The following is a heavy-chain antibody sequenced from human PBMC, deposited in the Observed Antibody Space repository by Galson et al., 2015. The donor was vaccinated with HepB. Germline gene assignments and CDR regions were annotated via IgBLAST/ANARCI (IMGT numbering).Heavy chain of an antibody. CDR2: INPYYGNT. V-gene: IGHV1-18*04. D-gene: IGHD3-10*01. CDR3: ATGSITMVRGTNVYFDY. Sequence: SVKVSCKASTYTFTNYGINWLRQAPGQGLEWMGWINPYYGNTDYAHNFQGRLSLTTHTSTSTVYMELRSLRSDDTAVYYCATGSITMVRGTNVYFDYWGQGTLVTVSS. J-gene: IGHJ4*02. CDR1: TYTFTNYG.